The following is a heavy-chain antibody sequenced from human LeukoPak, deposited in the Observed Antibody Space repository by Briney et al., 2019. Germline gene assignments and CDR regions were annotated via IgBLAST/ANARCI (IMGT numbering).Heavy chain of an antibody. CDR1: GFTFSSFD. Sequence: GGSLILSCAASGFTFSSFDLHWVRQLPGQGLEWVAAVSSGFHAFFADSVQGRFTVSREDARNSLYLQMNSLRAGDTAVYYCVREARGYHYTYFDYWGQGTLVTVSS. CDR3: VREARGYHYTYFDY. CDR2: VSSGFHA. J-gene: IGHJ4*02. D-gene: IGHD5-18*01. V-gene: IGHV3-13*01.